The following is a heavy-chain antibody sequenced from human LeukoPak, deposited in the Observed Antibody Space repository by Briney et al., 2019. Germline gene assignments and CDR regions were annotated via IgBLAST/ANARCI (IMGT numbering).Heavy chain of an antibody. CDR1: GGSICSSSYY. V-gene: IGHV4-39*02. D-gene: IGHD3-3*01. CDR2: IYYSGST. CDR3: AREEQSLRFLEWFYSNDAFDI. Sequence: SETLSLTCTVSGGSICSSSYYWGWIRQPPGKGLEWIGSIYYSGSTYYNPSLKSRVTISVDTSKNQFSLKLSSVTAADTAVYYCAREEQSLRFLEWFYSNDAFDIWGQGTMVTVSS. J-gene: IGHJ3*02.